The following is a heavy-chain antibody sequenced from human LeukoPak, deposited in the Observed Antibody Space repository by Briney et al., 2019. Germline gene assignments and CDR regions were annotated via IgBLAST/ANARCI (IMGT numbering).Heavy chain of an antibody. J-gene: IGHJ4*02. D-gene: IGHD3-10*01. CDR2: IDWDDDK. Sequence: SGPTLVNPTQTLTLTCTFSGFSLRTTGMCVSWVRQPPGKALEWLARIDWDDDKYYSTSLKTRLTISKDTSKYQVVLTMTNTVPEDTAMYYCARIRAGSPLDYFDYWGLGALVTVSS. CDR1: GFSLRTTGMC. V-gene: IGHV2-70*11. CDR3: ARIRAGSPLDYFDY.